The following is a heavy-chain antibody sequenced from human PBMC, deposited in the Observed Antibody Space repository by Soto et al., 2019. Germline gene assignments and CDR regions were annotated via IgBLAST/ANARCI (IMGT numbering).Heavy chain of an antibody. CDR1: GFSPRDSKVG. V-gene: IGHV2-26*01. Sequence: QVTLKESGPVLVKPTETLTLTCAVSGFSPRDSKVGVSWIRQPPGKALEWLAHIFWNGEKSYSTSLERRLTISKDPSKGQVVLTMTNMDPVDSATYSCAHVRQWHGVHSYDYWGRGTLVTVSS. CDR2: IFWNGEK. J-gene: IGHJ4*02. D-gene: IGHD6-19*01. CDR3: AHVRQWHGVHSYDY.